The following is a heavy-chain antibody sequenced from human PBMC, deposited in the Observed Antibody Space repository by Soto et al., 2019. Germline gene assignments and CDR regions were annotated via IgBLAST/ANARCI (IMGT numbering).Heavy chain of an antibody. CDR1: GFTFSSYE. D-gene: IGHD3-22*01. Sequence: GGSLRLSCAASGFTFSSYEMNWVRQAPGKGLEWVSVIYSGGSTYYADSVKGRFTISRDNSKNTLYLQMNSLRAEDTAVYYCARVATMIRSYYYGMDVWGQGTTVTVSS. CDR3: ARVATMIRSYYYGMDV. CDR2: IYSGGST. V-gene: IGHV3-53*01. J-gene: IGHJ6*02.